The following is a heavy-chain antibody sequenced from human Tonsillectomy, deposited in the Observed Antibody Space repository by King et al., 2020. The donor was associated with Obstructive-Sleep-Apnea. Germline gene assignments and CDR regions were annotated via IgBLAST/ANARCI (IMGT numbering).Heavy chain of an antibody. CDR1: CYTFGTYG. V-gene: IGHV1-18*01. Sequence: VQLVESGAEVKKPGASVKVSCKTSCYTFGTYGITLVLQAPGQGLEWLGRINPKHGNTDYAQKLQGRVTMTTDASTTTAYMELRSLRSDDTAVYYCATFSSAWYFDYWGQGTLVTVSS. CDR3: ATFSSAWYFDY. CDR2: INPKHGNT. J-gene: IGHJ4*02. D-gene: IGHD6-19*01.